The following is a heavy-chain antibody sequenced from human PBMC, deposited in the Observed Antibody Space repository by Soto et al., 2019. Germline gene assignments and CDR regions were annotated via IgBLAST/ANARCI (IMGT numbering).Heavy chain of an antibody. CDR1: GFSFSNYA. CDR2: ISGSRNDGIT. CDR3: AKATATGGGAFDI. J-gene: IGHJ3*02. Sequence: PGDSRGLSCAASGFSFSNYAMNWVRPAPGKGLELVSFISGSRNDGITKYVDSVKGRFTISRDSSQNTVYLQMNSLTVGDTALYYCAKATATGGGAFDICGQGTMVTVSS. V-gene: IGHV3-23*01. D-gene: IGHD2-8*02.